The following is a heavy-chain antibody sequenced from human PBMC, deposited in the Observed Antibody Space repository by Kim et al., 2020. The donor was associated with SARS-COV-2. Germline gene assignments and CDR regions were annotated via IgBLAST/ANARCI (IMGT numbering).Heavy chain of an antibody. Sequence: SQTLSLTCAISGDSVSSNSAAWNWIRQSPSRGLEWLGRTYYRSKWYNDYAVSVKSRITINPDTSKNQFSLQLNSVTPEDTAVYYCARDRFSSSWEGDWFDPWGQGTLVTVSS. V-gene: IGHV6-1*01. CDR1: GDSVSSNSAA. J-gene: IGHJ5*02. D-gene: IGHD6-13*01. CDR2: TYYRSKWYN. CDR3: ARDRFSSSWEGDWFDP.